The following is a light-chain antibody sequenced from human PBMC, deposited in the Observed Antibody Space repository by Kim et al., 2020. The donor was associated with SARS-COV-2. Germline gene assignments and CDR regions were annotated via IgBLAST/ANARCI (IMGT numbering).Light chain of an antibody. Sequence: PGARATLTCRASQSVSSSYLAWYQQKPGQAPRPRIYGASSRATGIPDRFSGSGSGTDFTLTISRLEPEDFAVYYCQQYGSSPPWTFGQGTKVDIK. CDR2: GAS. V-gene: IGKV3-20*01. CDR1: QSVSSSY. J-gene: IGKJ1*01. CDR3: QQYGSSPPWT.